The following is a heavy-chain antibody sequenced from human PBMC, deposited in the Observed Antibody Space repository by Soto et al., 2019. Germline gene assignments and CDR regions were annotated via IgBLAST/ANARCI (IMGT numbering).Heavy chain of an antibody. CDR2: ISGSGGST. J-gene: IGHJ4*02. Sequence: PGGSLRLSCAASGFTFSSYAMSWVRQAPGKGLEWVSAISGSGGSTYYADSVKGRFTISRDNSKNTLYLQMDSLRAEDTAVYYCAKPPLQQLGFLFDYWGQGTLVTVSS. D-gene: IGHD6-13*01. V-gene: IGHV3-23*01. CDR1: GFTFSSYA. CDR3: AKPPLQQLGFLFDY.